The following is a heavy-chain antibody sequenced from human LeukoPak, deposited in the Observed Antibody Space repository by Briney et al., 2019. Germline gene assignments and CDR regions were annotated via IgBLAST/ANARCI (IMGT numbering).Heavy chain of an antibody. V-gene: IGHV1-2*02. J-gene: IGHJ4*02. CDR2: IDANNGDA. CDR3: ARDPSSVTLYFFDY. CDR1: GYTFRGNY. Sequence: ASVKVSCKASGYTFRGNYIHWLRQAPGQGLEWMGWIDANNGDAKSAQKFQGRVTMSRDTSISTAYMDLSSLSPDDAAVYYCARDPSSVTLYFFDYWGQGTLVTVSS. D-gene: IGHD4-11*01.